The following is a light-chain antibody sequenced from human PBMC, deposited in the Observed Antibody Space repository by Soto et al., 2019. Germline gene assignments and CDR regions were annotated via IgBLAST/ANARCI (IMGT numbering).Light chain of an antibody. CDR1: NSDVGGYNY. CDR2: EVS. J-gene: IGLJ1*01. CDR3: SSYTGRTLYV. Sequence: QSVLTQPASVSGSPGQSITISCTGTNSDVGGYNYVSWFQQHPGKAPKLMIYEVSNRPSGVSNRFSGSKSGNTASLTISGLQAEDEADYYCSSYTGRTLYVFGTGTKVTVL. V-gene: IGLV2-14*01.